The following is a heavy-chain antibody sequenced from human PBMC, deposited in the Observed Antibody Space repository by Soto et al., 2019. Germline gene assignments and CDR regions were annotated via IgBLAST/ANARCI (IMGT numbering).Heavy chain of an antibody. CDR3: ARENVERPPYSSGSPPPKARFDP. D-gene: IGHD6-19*01. J-gene: IGHJ5*02. CDR1: GFTFSSYS. CDR2: ISSSSSYI. V-gene: IGHV3-21*01. Sequence: GGSLRLSCAASGFTFSSYSMNWVRQAPGKGLEWVSSISSSSSYIYYADSVKGRFTISRDNAKNSLYLQMNSLRAEDTAVYYCARENVERPPYSSGSPPPKARFDPWGQGTRVTVSS.